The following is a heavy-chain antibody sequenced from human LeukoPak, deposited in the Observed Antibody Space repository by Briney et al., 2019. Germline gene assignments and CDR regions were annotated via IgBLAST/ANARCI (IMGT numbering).Heavy chain of an antibody. V-gene: IGHV3-21*01. D-gene: IGHD5-18*01. J-gene: IGHJ4*02. CDR2: ISSSSSYI. CDR1: GFTFSSYS. CDR3: ARAEDTAMVHSFDY. Sequence: PGGSLRLSCAASGFTFSSYSMNWVRQAPGKGLEWVSSISSSSSYIYYADSVKGRFTISRDNAKNSLYLQMNSLRAEDTAVYYCARAEDTAMVHSFDYWGQGTLVTVSS.